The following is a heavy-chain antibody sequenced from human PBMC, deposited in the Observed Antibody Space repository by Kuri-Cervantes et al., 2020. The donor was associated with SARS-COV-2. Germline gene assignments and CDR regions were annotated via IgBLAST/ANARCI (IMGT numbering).Heavy chain of an antibody. CDR2: SRSKANSYAT. CDR1: GFIFSGSA. Sequence: GESLKISCAASGFIFSGSALHWVRQASERGLEWVGRSRSKANSYATAYAASVKGRFTISRDDSKNTAYLQMDSLKTEDTAVYYCTTDLPNPTYPRYYYYYYGMDVWGQGTTVTVSS. J-gene: IGHJ6*02. D-gene: IGHD2-2*02. V-gene: IGHV3-73*01. CDR3: TTDLPNPTYPRYYYYYYGMDV.